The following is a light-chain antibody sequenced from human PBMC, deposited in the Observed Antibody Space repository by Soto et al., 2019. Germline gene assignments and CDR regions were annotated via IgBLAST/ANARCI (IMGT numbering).Light chain of an antibody. CDR3: LHDYSYPWT. Sequence: IQMTHSPSTLSGSVGDRVAITCRASQDIRNDLGWYQQKPGKAPKLLIYGASSLQSGVPSRFSGSGSGTRFTLTISSLQPEDVATYYCLHDYSYPWTFGQGTKVDIK. CDR1: QDIRND. V-gene: IGKV1-6*01. J-gene: IGKJ1*01. CDR2: GAS.